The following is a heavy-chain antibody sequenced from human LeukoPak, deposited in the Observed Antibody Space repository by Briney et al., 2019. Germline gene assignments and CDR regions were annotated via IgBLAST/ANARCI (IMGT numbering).Heavy chain of an antibody. D-gene: IGHD6-13*01. J-gene: IGHJ4*02. CDR1: GFTFSNAW. CDR3: STIAAAGYFDY. V-gene: IGHV3-15*01. CDR2: IKSKADGGTA. Sequence: GSLRLSCAASGFTFSNAWMGWVRQAPGKGLEWVGRIKSKADGGTADYAAPVKGRFTISRDDSKNTLYLQMNSLKIEDAAVYYCSTIAAAGYFDYRGQGTLVTVSS.